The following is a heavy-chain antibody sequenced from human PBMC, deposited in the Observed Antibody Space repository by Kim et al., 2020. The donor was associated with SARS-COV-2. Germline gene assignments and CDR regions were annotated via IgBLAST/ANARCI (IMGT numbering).Heavy chain of an antibody. CDR3: ARDLHYTSSCYGGYWFDP. D-gene: IGHD6-13*01. CDR2: IYYSGST. J-gene: IGHJ5*02. V-gene: IGHV4-59*01. CDR1: GGSISHYY. Sequence: SETLSLTCTVSGGSISHYYWSWIRQPPGKGLEWIGSIYYSGSTNYNPSLKSRVTISVDTSKNHFSLRLNSVTAADTAVYYCARDLHYTSSCYGGYWFDPWRQGTLGTVSS.